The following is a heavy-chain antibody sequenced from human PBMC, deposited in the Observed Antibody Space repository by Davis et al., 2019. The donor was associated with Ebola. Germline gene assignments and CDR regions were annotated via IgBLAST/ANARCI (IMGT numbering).Heavy chain of an antibody. Sequence: SETLSLTCAVSGGSISSSNWWSWVRQPPGKGLEWIGEIYHSESSNYNPSLKSRVTISVDTSKNHFSLKLSSVTAADTAVYYCARDSRWLVPGTYYYYGMDVWGQGTTVTVSS. CDR2: IYHSESS. V-gene: IGHV4-4*02. D-gene: IGHD6-19*01. J-gene: IGHJ6*02. CDR3: ARDSRWLVPGTYYYYGMDV. CDR1: GGSISSSNW.